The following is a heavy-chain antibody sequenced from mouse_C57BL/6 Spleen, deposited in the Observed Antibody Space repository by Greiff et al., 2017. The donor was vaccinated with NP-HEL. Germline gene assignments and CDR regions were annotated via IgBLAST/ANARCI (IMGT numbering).Heavy chain of an antibody. CDR2: IWSDGST. Sequence: QVQLKQSGPGLVAPSQSLSITCTVSGFSLTSYGVHWVRQPPGKGLEWLVVIWSDGSTTYNSALKSRLSISKDNSKSQVFLKMNSLQTDDTAMYYCARPSSYYDYSFAYWGQGTLVTVSA. V-gene: IGHV2-6*03. CDR1: GFSLTSYG. D-gene: IGHD2-4*01. CDR3: ARPSSYYDYSFAY. J-gene: IGHJ3*01.